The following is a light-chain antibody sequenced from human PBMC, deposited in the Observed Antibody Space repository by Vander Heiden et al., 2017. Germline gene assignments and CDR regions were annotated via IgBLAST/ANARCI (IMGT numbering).Light chain of an antibody. CDR2: QDS. Sequence: SYALTQPPPVSVSPGPPARITCSGDKWGKKHGCRYQQKPGQSRVLDIYQDSKRPSGIPERVSGSKSGTTATLTIGGTQAMDEADYYCQAWNSSTVVFGGGTKLTVL. CDR3: QAWNSSTVV. V-gene: IGLV3-1*01. J-gene: IGLJ2*01. CDR1: KWGKKH.